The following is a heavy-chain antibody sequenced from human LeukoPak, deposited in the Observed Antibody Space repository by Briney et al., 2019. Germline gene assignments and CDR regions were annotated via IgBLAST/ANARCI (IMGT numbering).Heavy chain of an antibody. V-gene: IGHV4-59*01. CDR2: IYYSGST. Sequence: NPSETLSLTCTVSGGSISSYYWSRIRQPPGKGLEWIGYIYYSGSTNYNPSLKSRVTISVDTSKNQFSLKLSSVTAADTAVYYCARVLYSSSPLPDYWGQGTLVTVSS. CDR1: GGSISSYY. CDR3: ARVLYSSSPLPDY. D-gene: IGHD6-13*01. J-gene: IGHJ4*02.